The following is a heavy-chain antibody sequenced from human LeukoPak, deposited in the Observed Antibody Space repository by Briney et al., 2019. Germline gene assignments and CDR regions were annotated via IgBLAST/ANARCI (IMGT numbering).Heavy chain of an antibody. J-gene: IGHJ4*02. V-gene: IGHV3-30*02. Sequence: GGSLRLSCAVSGFTFSSYGMHWVRQAPGKGLEWVAFIRYDGSNKYYADSVKGRFTISRDNSKNTLYLQMNSLRAEDTAVYYCAKVLEVPPDRGGSFYWGQGTLVTVSS. CDR3: AKVLEVPPDRGGSFY. CDR2: IRYDGSNK. CDR1: GFTFSSYG. D-gene: IGHD2-15*01.